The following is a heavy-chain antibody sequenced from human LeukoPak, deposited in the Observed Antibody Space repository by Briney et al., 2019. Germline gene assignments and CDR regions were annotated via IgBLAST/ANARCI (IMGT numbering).Heavy chain of an antibody. CDR3: ARTRLHRWFDP. CDR1: GGSSSGYY. CDR2: INHSGST. V-gene: IGHV4-34*01. J-gene: IGHJ5*02. Sequence: TSETLSLTCAVYGGSSSGYYWSRIRQPPGKGLEWIGEINHSGSTNYNPSLKSRVTISVDTSKNQFSLKLSSVTAAGTAVYYCARTRLHRWFDPWGQGTLVTVSS. D-gene: IGHD3-16*01.